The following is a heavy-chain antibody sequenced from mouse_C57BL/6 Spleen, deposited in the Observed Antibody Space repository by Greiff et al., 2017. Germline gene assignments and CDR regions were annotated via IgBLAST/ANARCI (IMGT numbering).Heavy chain of an antibody. CDR3: ARKGLYGNYFDD. J-gene: IGHJ2*01. V-gene: IGHV1-47*01. D-gene: IGHD2-1*01. CDR2: FHPYNDDT. CDR1: GYTFTTYP. Sequence: QVQLQQSGAELVKPGASVKMSCKASGYTFTTYPIEWMKQNHGKSLEWIGNFHPYNDDTKYNEKFKGKATLTVEKSSSTVYLELRRLTSDDSAVYYCARKGLYGNYFDDGGKGTTLTVSS.